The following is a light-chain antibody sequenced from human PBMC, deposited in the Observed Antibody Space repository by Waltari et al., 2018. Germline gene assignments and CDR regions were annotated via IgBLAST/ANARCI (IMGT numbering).Light chain of an antibody. CDR3: LVWHSTTDHHGV. J-gene: IGLJ2*01. V-gene: IGLV3-21*04. CDR2: YDS. CDR1: NIRHTS. Sequence: SYVVSPSPPLSLAPRETARITFGADNIRHTSEHYYQLRRGQAPVLVISYDSERPSVIPERFSGSNSGNTATLTTSWVEADDEADYYCLVWHSTTDHHGVFGGGTKLTVL.